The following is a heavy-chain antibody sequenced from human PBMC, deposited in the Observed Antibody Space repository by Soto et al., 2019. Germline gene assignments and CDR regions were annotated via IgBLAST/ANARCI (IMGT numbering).Heavy chain of an antibody. Sequence: QVQLVQSGAEVKKPGASVKVSCKASGYTFTSYGISWVRQAPGQGLEWMGWISAYNGNTNYAQKLQGRVTMTTDTTTSTIYTMLRSLIANDTTLYYCARGRRSDYFDCWGQGTLVTVSS. CDR2: ISAYNGNT. J-gene: IGHJ4*02. CDR3: ARGRRSDYFDC. CDR1: GYTFTSYG. V-gene: IGHV1-18*01.